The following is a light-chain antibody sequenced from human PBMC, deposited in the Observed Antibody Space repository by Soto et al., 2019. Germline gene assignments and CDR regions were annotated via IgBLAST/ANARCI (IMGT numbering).Light chain of an antibody. CDR2: AAS. CDR1: QGISSY. CDR3: QQLNSYPQS. J-gene: IGKJ2*01. Sequence: DIQLTQSPSFLSASVGDRVTITCRASQGISSYLAWYQQKPGKAPKLLIYAASTFQSGVPSRFSGSGSGTEFTLTISSLQPEDFATSYGQQLNSYPQSVGQVTKLEIK. V-gene: IGKV1-9*01.